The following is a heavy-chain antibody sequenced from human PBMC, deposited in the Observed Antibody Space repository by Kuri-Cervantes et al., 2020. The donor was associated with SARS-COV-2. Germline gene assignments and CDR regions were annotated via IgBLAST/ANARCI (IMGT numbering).Heavy chain of an antibody. Sequence: GESLKITCETSGFTLTYRWMAWFRQAPGKGLEWVAAIKADGGEMVYVDSAKGRYTISRDNAKNSVFLQMNSVRIEESSLYFCAWGRGWTFDIWGRGTMVTVSS. CDR1: GFTLTYRW. CDR2: IKADGGEM. V-gene: IGHV3-7*04. D-gene: IGHD3/OR15-3a*01. J-gene: IGHJ3*02. CDR3: AWGRGWTFDI.